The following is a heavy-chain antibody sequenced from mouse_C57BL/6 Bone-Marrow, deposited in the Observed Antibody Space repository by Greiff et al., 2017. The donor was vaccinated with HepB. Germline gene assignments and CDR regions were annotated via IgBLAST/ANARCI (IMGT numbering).Heavy chain of an antibody. CDR1: GYAFTNYL. J-gene: IGHJ2*01. D-gene: IGHD2-4*01. V-gene: IGHV1-54*01. Sequence: VQVVESGAELVRPGTSVKVSCKASGYAFTNYLIEWVKQRPGQGLEWIGVINPGSGGTNYNEKFKGKATLTADKSSSTAYMQLSSLTSEDSAVYFCARGLRRRGHYFDYWGQGTTLTVSS. CDR3: ARGLRRRGHYFDY. CDR2: INPGSGGT.